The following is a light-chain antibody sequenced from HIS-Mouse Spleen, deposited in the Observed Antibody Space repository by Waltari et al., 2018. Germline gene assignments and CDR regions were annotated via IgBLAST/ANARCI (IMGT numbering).Light chain of an antibody. CDR2: DVS. CDR1: SSHVGGYNY. V-gene: IGLV2-14*03. J-gene: IGLJ2*01. Sequence: QSALTQPASVSGSPGQSITISCTGTSSHVGGYNYVSWYQQPPGKAPKLMIYDVSNRPSGVSNRFSGSKSGNTASLTISGLQAEDEADYYCSSYTSSSTEVFGGGTKLTVL. CDR3: SSYTSSSTEV.